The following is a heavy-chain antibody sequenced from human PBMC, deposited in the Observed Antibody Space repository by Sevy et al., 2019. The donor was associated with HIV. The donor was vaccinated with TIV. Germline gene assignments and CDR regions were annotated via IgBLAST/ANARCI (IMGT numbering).Heavy chain of an antibody. V-gene: IGHV1-18*04. CDR2: ISAYNANT. J-gene: IGHJ3*02. CDR1: GYTFTSYG. CDR3: ARDESGSYYYDSSGYYRALTFDI. D-gene: IGHD3-22*01. Sequence: ASVKVSCKASGYTFTSYGISWVRQAPGQGLEWMGWISAYNANTNYAQKLQGRVTMTTDTSTSTAYMELRSLSSDDTAVYYCARDESGSYYYDSSGYYRALTFDIWGQGTMVTVSS.